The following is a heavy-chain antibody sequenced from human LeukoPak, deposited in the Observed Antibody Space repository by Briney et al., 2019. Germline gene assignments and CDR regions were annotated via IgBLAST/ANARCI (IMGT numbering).Heavy chain of an antibody. J-gene: IGHJ5*02. Sequence: SETLSLTCAVSGGSISSSNWWSWVRQPPGKGLEWIGEIYHSGSTNYNPSLKSRVTISVDTSKNQFSLKLSSVTAADTAVYYCARGAWRFWDQLPLRWFDPWGQGTLVTVSS. V-gene: IGHV4-4*02. CDR3: ARGAWRFWDQLPLRWFDP. D-gene: IGHD3-3*01. CDR1: GGSISSSNW. CDR2: IYHSGST.